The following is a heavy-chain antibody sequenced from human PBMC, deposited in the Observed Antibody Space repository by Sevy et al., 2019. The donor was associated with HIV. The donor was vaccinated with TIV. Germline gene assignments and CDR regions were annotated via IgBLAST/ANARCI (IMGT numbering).Heavy chain of an antibody. Sequence: GESLKISCAASGFSFSDQYMSWIRQAPGKGLEWVSYISSSGSTIYYADSVNGRFTISRDNAKNSLYLQMNSLRDEDTAVYYCAREVGRFFDYWGQGTLVTVSS. V-gene: IGHV3-11*01. D-gene: IGHD1-26*01. CDR1: GFSFSDQY. J-gene: IGHJ4*02. CDR3: AREVGRFFDY. CDR2: ISSSGSTI.